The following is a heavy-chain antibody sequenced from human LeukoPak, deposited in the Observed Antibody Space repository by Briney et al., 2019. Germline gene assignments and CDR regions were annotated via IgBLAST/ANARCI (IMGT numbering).Heavy chain of an antibody. CDR3: ARDPVSGGSGNYYYYYYMDV. D-gene: IGHD2-15*01. J-gene: IGHJ6*03. CDR2: ISSSSSYI. V-gene: IGHV3-21*01. Sequence: GGSLRLSCAASGFTVSSYSMNWVRQAPGKGLEWVSSISSSSSYIYYADSVKGRFTISRDNAKNSLYLQMNSLRAEDTAVYYCARDPVSGGSGNYYYYYYMDVWGKGTTVTVSS. CDR1: GFTVSSYS.